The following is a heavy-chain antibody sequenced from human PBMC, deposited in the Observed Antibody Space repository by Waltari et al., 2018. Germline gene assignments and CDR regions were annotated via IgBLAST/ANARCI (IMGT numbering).Heavy chain of an antibody. CDR3: ARRTYYYDSSGYSPFDY. V-gene: IGHV1-69*06. Sequence: GAEVKKPGSSVKVSCKASGGTFSSYAISWVRQAPGQGLEWMGGIIPIFGTANYAQKFQGRVTITADKSTSTAYMELSSLRSEDTAVYYCARRTYYYDSSGYSPFDYWGQGTLVTVSS. J-gene: IGHJ4*02. CDR1: GGTFSSYA. D-gene: IGHD3-22*01. CDR2: IIPIFGTA.